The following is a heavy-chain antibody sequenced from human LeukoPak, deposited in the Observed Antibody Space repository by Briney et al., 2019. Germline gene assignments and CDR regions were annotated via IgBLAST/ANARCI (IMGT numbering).Heavy chain of an antibody. D-gene: IGHD6-6*01. V-gene: IGHV3-30-3*01. J-gene: IGHJ5*02. Sequence: HPGGSLRLSCAASGFTFSSYAMHWVRQAPGKGLEWVAVISYDGSNKYYADSVKGRFTISRDNSKNTLYLQMNSLRAEDTAVYYCARDYSSSGWFDPWGQGTLVTVFS. CDR3: ARDYSSSGWFDP. CDR1: GFTFSSYA. CDR2: ISYDGSNK.